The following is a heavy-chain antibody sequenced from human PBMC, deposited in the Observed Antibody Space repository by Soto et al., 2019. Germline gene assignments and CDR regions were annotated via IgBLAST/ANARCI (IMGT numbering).Heavy chain of an antibody. J-gene: IGHJ6*02. CDR1: GGTFSSYA. V-gene: IGHV1-69*13. CDR3: ARAKVATDVNYYYYGMDV. CDR2: IIPIFGTA. D-gene: IGHD5-12*01. Sequence: SVKVSCKASGGTFSSYAISWVRQAPGQGLEWMGGIIPIFGTANYAQKFQGRVTITADESTSTAYMELSSLRSEDTAVYYCARAKVATDVNYYYYGMDVWGQGTTVTVSS.